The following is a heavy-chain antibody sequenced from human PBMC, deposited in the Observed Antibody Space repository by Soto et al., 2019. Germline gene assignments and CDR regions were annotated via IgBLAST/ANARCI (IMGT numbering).Heavy chain of an antibody. CDR3: AGYNSYAIDY. J-gene: IGHJ4*02. V-gene: IGHV4-59*01. Sequence: AETLSLTCTVSGTSISSYYWSWIRQPPGKGLEWIANIHYSGTTNYNPSLASRVTLSVDTSKNQFSLKMTSVTAADRAMYFCAGYNSYAIDYWGRGTLVTVSS. CDR1: GTSISSYY. CDR2: IHYSGTT. D-gene: IGHD2-8*01.